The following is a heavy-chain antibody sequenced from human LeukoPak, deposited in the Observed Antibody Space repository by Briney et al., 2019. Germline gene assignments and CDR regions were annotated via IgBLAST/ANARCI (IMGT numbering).Heavy chain of an antibody. D-gene: IGHD1-26*01. J-gene: IGHJ4*02. CDR1: GFTFSNYA. V-gene: IGHV3-23*01. CDR2: ISATGGST. Sequence: GGSLRLSCAASGFTFSNYAMTWVRQAPGKGLEWVSAISATGGSTYYADSVKGRFTISRDSSKNTLCLQMNSLRAEDTALYYCAKNSVGGSYYPIDYWGQGTLVTVSS. CDR3: AKNSVGGSYYPIDY.